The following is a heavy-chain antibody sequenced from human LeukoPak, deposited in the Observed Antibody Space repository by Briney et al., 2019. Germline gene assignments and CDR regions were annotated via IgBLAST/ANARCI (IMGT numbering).Heavy chain of an antibody. J-gene: IGHJ6*02. CDR1: GFTFSSYS. CDR3: ARGTPLGYCSSTSCYYYYYGMDV. Sequence: PGGSLRLSCAASGFTFSSYSMNWVRQAPGKGLEWVSSISSSSSYIYYADSVKGRFTISRDNAKNSLYLQMNSLRAGDTAVYYCARGTPLGYCSSTSCYYYYYGMDVWGQGTTVTVSS. D-gene: IGHD2-2*01. V-gene: IGHV3-21*01. CDR2: ISSSSSYI.